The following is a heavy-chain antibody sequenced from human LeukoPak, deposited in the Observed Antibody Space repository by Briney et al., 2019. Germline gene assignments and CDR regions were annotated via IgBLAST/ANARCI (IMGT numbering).Heavy chain of an antibody. D-gene: IGHD1-26*01. CDR3: ARDLSGPADY. CDR1: GFTFSTYA. Sequence: GGSLRLSCAASGFTFSTYAMHWVRQAPGKGLVWVSLINPDGSRITYADSVKGRFTISRDNAKNSLYLQMNSLRAEDTAVYYCARDLSGPADYWGQGTLVTVSS. J-gene: IGHJ4*02. V-gene: IGHV3-74*03. CDR2: INPDGSRI.